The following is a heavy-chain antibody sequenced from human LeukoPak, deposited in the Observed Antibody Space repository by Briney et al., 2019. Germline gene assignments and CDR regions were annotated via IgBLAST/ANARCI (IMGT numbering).Heavy chain of an antibody. CDR1: GFTFSSYA. V-gene: IGHV3-64D*06. D-gene: IGHD2-15*01. J-gene: IGHJ4*02. CDR3: ARMTGGLWDY. Sequence: PGGSLRLSCSASGFTFSSYAMHWVRQAPGRGLQYVSVISGNGVSTSYADSVKGRFTISRDNSKNTVFLQMTSLRAEDTAVYYCARMTGGLWDYWGQGTLVTVSS. CDR2: ISGNGVST.